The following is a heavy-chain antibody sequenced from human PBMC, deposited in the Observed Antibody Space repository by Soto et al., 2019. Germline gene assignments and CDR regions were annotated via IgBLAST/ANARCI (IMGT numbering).Heavy chain of an antibody. Sequence: EVRLVEFGGGLVRPGESLRLSWVASGFTFSEAGMMWVRQPPGKGLERIGLVKIKAHGEPTHYAAAVNGRFTISRDDAKNPVYLQMNSLRAEDTAIYYCNGGTDFDSWCQGTLVTVSS. D-gene: IGHD3-16*01. CDR1: GFTFSEAG. CDR2: VKIKAHGEPT. CDR3: NGGTDFDS. V-gene: IGHV3-15*06. J-gene: IGHJ4*02.